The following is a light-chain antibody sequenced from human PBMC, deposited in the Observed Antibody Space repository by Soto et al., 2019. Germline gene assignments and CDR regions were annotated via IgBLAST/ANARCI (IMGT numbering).Light chain of an antibody. J-gene: IGLJ3*02. CDR1: SSDVGSYNL. V-gene: IGLV2-14*02. CDR3: SSYTISSTWV. Sequence: QSALTQPASVSGSPGQSITISCTGTSSDVGSYNLVSWFQQHPGKAPKLMIYEVTNRPSGVSDRFSGSKSDNTASLTISGLQAEDVADYYCSSYTISSTWVFGGGTKLTVL. CDR2: EVT.